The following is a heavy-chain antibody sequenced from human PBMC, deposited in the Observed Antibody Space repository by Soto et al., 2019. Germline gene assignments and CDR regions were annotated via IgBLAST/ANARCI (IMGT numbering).Heavy chain of an antibody. D-gene: IGHD6-19*01. V-gene: IGHV4-39*01. CDR2: IHNTGST. CDR3: ARLSRWLVKSSDWFDP. J-gene: IGHJ5*02. Sequence: PSETLSLTCTVSGDSLSSSTYYWGWIRQPPGKGLEWIGSIHNTGSTYYNPSLKSRVTISVDTSKNQFSLKLSSVIAADTAVYYCARLSRWLVKSSDWFDPWGQGTLVTVSS. CDR1: GDSLSSSTYY.